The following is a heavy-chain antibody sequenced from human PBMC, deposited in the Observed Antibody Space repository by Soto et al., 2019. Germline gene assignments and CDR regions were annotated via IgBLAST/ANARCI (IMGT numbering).Heavy chain of an antibody. CDR2: IFHTGNT. Sequence: SETLSLTCTVSGYSVSYGYYWGWIRQAPGKGLEWMGSIFHTGNTFYNPSLESRLNMSVDTSKNQFSLNLRSVTAADTAVYYCAKALGMGLTLTVVVLDAFEIWGRGAKVTVS. D-gene: IGHD2-15*01. CDR1: GYSVSYGYY. J-gene: IGHJ3*02. CDR3: AKALGMGLTLTVVVLDAFEI. V-gene: IGHV4-38-2*02.